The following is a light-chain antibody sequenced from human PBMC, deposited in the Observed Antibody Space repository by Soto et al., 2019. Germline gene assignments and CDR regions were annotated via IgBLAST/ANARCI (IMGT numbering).Light chain of an antibody. Sequence: EIVLTQSPGTLSVSPGERATLSCRASQTINSNYLAWYQQKPGQAPSRLIYGASSRATGIPDRFSGSGSGTDFPLTISRLEPGDSAIYYFQQYVSWTFGQGTKVEIK. J-gene: IGKJ1*01. CDR1: QTINSNY. CDR3: QQYVSWT. CDR2: GAS. V-gene: IGKV3-20*01.